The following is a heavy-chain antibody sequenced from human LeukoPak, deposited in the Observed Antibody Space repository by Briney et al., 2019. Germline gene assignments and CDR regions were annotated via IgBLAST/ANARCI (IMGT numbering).Heavy chain of an antibody. V-gene: IGHV3-7*01. J-gene: IGHJ4*02. Sequence: GGSLRLSCAASGFTFSSYWMTWVRQAPGKGLEWVANIKLDVSETYYVDSVRGRFTISRDNTKNSLYLQMDSLRAEDTAVYYCAREKANLVGPTEFDYWGQGTLVTVSS. CDR2: IKLDVSET. CDR1: GFTFSSYW. CDR3: AREKANLVGPTEFDY. D-gene: IGHD3/OR15-3a*01.